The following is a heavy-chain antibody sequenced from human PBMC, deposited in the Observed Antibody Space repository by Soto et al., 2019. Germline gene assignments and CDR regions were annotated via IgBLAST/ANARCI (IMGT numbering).Heavy chain of an antibody. Sequence: GGSMFLSCASSACPLTSYSLSCDRTAPGKGLEWVSVISCTGRSTYYSESVKGRFTISRDNSMNTLYLQMNSLRAEDMAVYYCAKAPSKITMWDYYFDALGQGTM. CDR1: ACPLTSYS. CDR3: AKAPSKITMWDYYFDA. J-gene: IGHJ4*02. D-gene: IGHD3-10*02. CDR2: ISCTGRST. V-gene: IGHV3-23*01.